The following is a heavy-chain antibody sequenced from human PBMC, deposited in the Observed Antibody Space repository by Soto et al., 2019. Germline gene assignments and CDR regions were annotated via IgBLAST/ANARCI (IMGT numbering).Heavy chain of an antibody. D-gene: IGHD1-1*01. V-gene: IGHV4-61*01. CDR2: TYYTGST. CDR3: ARDAVDWNAFHI. CDR1: GGSLSSGNYY. Sequence: SETLSLTCTVSGGSLSSGNYYWSWIRKPPGKELEHIGYTYYTGSTNYNPSLKSRVTVSVDTSRNQFSLKVSSVTAADTAVYYCARDAVDWNAFHIWGQGTMVTVSS. J-gene: IGHJ3*02.